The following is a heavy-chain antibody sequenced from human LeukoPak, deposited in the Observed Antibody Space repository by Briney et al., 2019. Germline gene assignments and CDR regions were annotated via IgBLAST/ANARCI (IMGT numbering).Heavy chain of an antibody. CDR1: GGTFSSYA. J-gene: IGHJ4*02. D-gene: IGHD5-18*01. CDR3: ARVDTAMVLDY. V-gene: IGHV1-69*01. CDR2: IIPIFGTA. Sequence: ASVKVSCKASGGTFSSYAISWVRPAPGQGLEWMGGIIPIFGTANYAQRFQGRVTITADESTSTAYMELSSLRSEDTAVYYCARVDTAMVLDYWGQGTPVSVSS.